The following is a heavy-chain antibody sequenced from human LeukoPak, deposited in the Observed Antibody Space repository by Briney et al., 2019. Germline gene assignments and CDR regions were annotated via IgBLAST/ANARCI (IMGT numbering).Heavy chain of an antibody. Sequence: KVSCKASGGTFSSYAISWVRQAPGQGLEWMGGIIPIFGTANYAQKFQGRVTITADESTSTAYMELSSLRSEDTAVYYCARQRIGLPAAKAFSWGSQKYYYYYGMDVWGKGTTVTVSS. V-gene: IGHV1-69*01. D-gene: IGHD2-2*01. J-gene: IGHJ6*04. CDR2: IIPIFGTA. CDR3: ARQRIGLPAAKAFSWGSQKYYYYYGMDV. CDR1: GGTFSSYA.